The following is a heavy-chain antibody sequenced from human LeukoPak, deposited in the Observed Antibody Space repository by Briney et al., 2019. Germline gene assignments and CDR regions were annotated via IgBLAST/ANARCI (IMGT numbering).Heavy chain of an antibody. D-gene: IGHD3-10*01. CDR2: ISAGAGSI. V-gene: IGHV3-23*01. J-gene: IGHJ4*02. CDR1: GFTFINYA. Sequence: GGSLRLSCAASGFTFINYAMIWVRQAPGKGLEWVSTISAGAGSIYYADSVKGRFTISRDNSKNRLYLQMNTLRAEDTAVYYCAKEASGSYPPYYFDYWGQGTLVTVSS. CDR3: AKEASGSYPPYYFDY.